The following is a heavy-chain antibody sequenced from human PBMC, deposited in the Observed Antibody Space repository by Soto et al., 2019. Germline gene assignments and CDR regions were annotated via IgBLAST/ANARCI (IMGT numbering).Heavy chain of an antibody. D-gene: IGHD3-22*01. V-gene: IGHV4-61*01. CDR2: FYYTGST. Sequence: QVQLQESGPGLVKPSETLSLTCTVSGGSVSSGNYYWSWIRQPPGKGLGWIGYFYYTGSTNYNPSLKSRVTISIDASKNQFTLRLSSVTAADTAVYYCARSMHYCDCSNYSPFDYWGQGTLVTVSS. J-gene: IGHJ4*02. CDR3: ARSMHYCDCSNYSPFDY. CDR1: GGSVSSGNYY.